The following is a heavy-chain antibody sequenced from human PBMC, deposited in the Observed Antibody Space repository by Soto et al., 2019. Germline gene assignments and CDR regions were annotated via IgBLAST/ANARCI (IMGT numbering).Heavy chain of an antibody. CDR2: ISSSSSYI. CDR1: GFTFSSYS. J-gene: IGHJ4*02. CDR3: AREDSLRYFDWLSNFDY. V-gene: IGHV3-21*01. D-gene: IGHD3-9*01. Sequence: PGGSLRLSCAASGFTFSSYSMNWVRQAPGKGLEWVSSISSSSSYIYYADSVKGRFTISRDNAKNSLYLQMNSLRAEDTAVYYCAREDSLRYFDWLSNFDYGGQGTLVTVSS.